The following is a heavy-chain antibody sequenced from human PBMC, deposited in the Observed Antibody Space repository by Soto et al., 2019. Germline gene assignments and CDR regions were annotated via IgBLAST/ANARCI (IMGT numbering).Heavy chain of an antibody. Sequence: GGSLRLSCAASGFTFSTYAMNWVRQTPGKGPEWVSTISASGTGTYYAASVKGRFTVSRDNFKNSLFLQMSSLRADDTAVYFCAKSVITDPHYYDLDVWGQGTTVTVSS. CDR3: AKSVITDPHYYDLDV. CDR2: ISASGTGT. D-gene: IGHD2-21*01. J-gene: IGHJ6*02. CDR1: GFTFSTYA. V-gene: IGHV3-23*01.